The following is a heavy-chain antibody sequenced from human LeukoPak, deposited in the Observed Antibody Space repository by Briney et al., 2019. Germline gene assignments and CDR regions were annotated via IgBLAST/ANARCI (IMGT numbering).Heavy chain of an antibody. CDR3: ARDIGAAGLFLDY. CDR1: GFTFSSYW. Sequence: PGGSLTLSCAASGFTFSSYWMSWVRQAPGKGLEWVANMKYDGSEKYYEDSVQGRFTISRDNAKKSLYLQMNSLRAEDTAVYYCARDIGAAGLFLDYWGQGTLVTVSS. J-gene: IGHJ4*02. CDR2: MKYDGSEK. V-gene: IGHV3-7*01. D-gene: IGHD6-13*01.